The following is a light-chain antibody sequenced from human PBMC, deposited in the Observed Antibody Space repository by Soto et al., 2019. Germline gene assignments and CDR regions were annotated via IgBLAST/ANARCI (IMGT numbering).Light chain of an antibody. Sequence: QSALTQPRSVSGSPGQSVTISCTGTNSAVGTYNYVSWYQQHPGKAPKLIIYDVTKRPSGVPDRFSGSKSGNTASLIISGLQAADEAEYYCCCCSYAGSSSFRVLFGGGTQLTVL. J-gene: IGLJ2*01. CDR3: CSYAGSSSFRVL. CDR1: NSAVGTYNY. V-gene: IGLV2-11*01. CDR2: DVT.